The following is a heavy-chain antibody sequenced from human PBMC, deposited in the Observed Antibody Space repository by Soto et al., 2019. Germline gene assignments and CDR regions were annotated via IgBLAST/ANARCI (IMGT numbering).Heavy chain of an antibody. CDR3: ARGRRSSSANMDV. V-gene: IGHV4-34*01. J-gene: IGHJ6*03. CDR1: GGSFSGYY. Sequence: SETLSLTCAVYGGSFSGYYWSWIRQPPGKGLEWIGEINHSGSTNYNPSLKSRVTISVDTSKNQFSLKLSSVTAADTAVYYCARGRRSSSANMDVWGKGTTVTVSS. CDR2: INHSGST.